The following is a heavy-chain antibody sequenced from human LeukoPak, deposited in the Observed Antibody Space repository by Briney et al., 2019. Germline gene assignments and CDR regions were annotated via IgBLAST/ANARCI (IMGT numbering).Heavy chain of an antibody. CDR1: GGSISSGSYY. CDR2: IYTSGST. CDR3: ARGTLTYSSNWYDALDI. J-gene: IGHJ3*02. D-gene: IGHD6-13*01. V-gene: IGHV4-61*02. Sequence: PSQTLSLTCTVSGGSISSGSYYWSWIRQPAGKGLEWIGRIYTSGSTNYNPSLKSRVTISVDTSKNQFSLELSSVTAADTAVYYCARGTLTYSSNWYDALDIWGQGTMVTVSS.